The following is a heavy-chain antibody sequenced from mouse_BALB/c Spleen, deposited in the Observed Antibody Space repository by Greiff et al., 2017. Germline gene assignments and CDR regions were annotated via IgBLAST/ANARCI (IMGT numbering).Heavy chain of an antibody. CDR1: GFTFSSYA. D-gene: IGHD6-5*01. J-gene: IGHJ4*01. V-gene: IGHV5-6-5*01. Sequence: EVQVVESGGGLVKPGGSLKLSCAASGFTFSSYAMSWVRQTPEKRLEWVASISSGGSTYYPDSVKGRFTISRDNARNILYLQMSSLRSEDTAMYYCARGYAGFAMDYWGQGTSVTVSS. CDR2: ISSGGST. CDR3: ARGYAGFAMDY.